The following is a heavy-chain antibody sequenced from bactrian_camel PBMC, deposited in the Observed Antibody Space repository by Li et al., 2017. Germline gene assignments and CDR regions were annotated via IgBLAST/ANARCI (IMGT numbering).Heavy chain of an antibody. Sequence: VQLVESGGGLVQPGGSLRLSCAASGFPFGSYSMAWVRQAPGKGLERLSTISTDGRNTHYADSVKGRFTISRDNAKNTVYLQMNSLKSEDTALYYCATLLGWYVAFDYWGQGTQVTVS. J-gene: IGHJ6*01. CDR1: GFPFGSYS. CDR3: ATLLGWYVAFDY. CDR2: ISTDGRNT. V-gene: IGHV3-2*01. D-gene: IGHD6*01.